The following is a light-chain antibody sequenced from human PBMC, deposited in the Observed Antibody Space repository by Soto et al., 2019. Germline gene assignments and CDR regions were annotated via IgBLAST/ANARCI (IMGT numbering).Light chain of an antibody. V-gene: IGKV3-20*01. CDR2: GAS. CDR1: QSVSSSY. J-gene: IGKJ4*01. Sequence: EIVLTQSPGTLSLSPGGRATLSGRSSQSVSSSYLAWYQQKPGQAPRLLIYGASSRATGIPDRFSGSGSGTDFTLTISRLEPEDFAVYYCQQYGSSPITFGGGTKVDI. CDR3: QQYGSSPIT.